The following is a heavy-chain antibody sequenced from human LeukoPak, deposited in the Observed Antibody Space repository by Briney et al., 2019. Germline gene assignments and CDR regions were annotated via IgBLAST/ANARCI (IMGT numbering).Heavy chain of an antibody. CDR2: IWYDGSNK. Sequence: PGGSLRLSCAASGFIFSSYGMHWVRQAPGKGLEWVAVIWYDGSNKYYADSVKGRFTISRDNSKNTLYLQMNSLRAEDTAVYYCGRVGGRSKAAKGDAFDIWGQGTMVVVSS. D-gene: IGHD6-6*01. V-gene: IGHV3-33*01. CDR3: GRVGGRSKAAKGDAFDI. CDR1: GFIFSSYG. J-gene: IGHJ3*02.